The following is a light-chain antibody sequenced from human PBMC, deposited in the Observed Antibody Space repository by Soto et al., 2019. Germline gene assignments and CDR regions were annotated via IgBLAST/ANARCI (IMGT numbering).Light chain of an antibody. CDR3: CSYAGSYTWV. V-gene: IGLV2-11*01. CDR1: RSDVGGYNY. J-gene: IGLJ3*02. Sequence: QSALTQPRSVSGSPGQSVTISCTGTRSDVGGYNYVSWYQHHPGKAPKLMIYDVNKRPSGVPDRFSASKSGNTPSLNISGLQAEDEADYHCCSYAGSYTWVFGGGTKVTVL. CDR2: DVN.